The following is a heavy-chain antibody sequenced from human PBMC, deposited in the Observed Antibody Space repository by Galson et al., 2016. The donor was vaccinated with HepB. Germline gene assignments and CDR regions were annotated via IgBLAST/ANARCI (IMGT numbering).Heavy chain of an antibody. CDR1: GFTFSSYS. CDR3: ARDLLGIVGTTTVY. CDR2: ISSSSYI. J-gene: IGHJ4*02. V-gene: IGHV3-21*01. Sequence: SLRLSCAASGFTFSSYSMNWVRQAPGKGLEWVSSISSSSYIYYADSVKGRFTISRDNAKNSLYLQMNSLRAEDTAVYYCARDLLGIVGTTTVYWGQGTLVTVSS. D-gene: IGHD1-26*01.